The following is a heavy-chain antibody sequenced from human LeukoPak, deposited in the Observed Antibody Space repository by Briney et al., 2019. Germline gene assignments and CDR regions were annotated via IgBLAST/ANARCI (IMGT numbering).Heavy chain of an antibody. CDR3: AKWKGIPFSGSYDY. V-gene: IGHV3-53*01. D-gene: IGHD1-26*01. CDR1: GFTVSSNY. CDR2: IYSGGST. Sequence: GGSLRLSCAASGFTVSSNYMSWVRQAPGKGLEWVSVIYSGGSTYYADSVKGRFTITRDNSKNTLYLQMNSLRAEYTAVYYCAKWKGIPFSGSYDYWGQGTLVTVSS. J-gene: IGHJ4*02.